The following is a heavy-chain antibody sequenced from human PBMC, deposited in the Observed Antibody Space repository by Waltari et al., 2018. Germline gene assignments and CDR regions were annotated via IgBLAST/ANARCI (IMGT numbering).Heavy chain of an antibody. V-gene: IGHV1-3*01. CDR3: AREFEYYYDSSGYYNNWFDP. D-gene: IGHD3-22*01. J-gene: IGHJ5*02. CDR1: GYTFTSYA. CDR2: INAGNGNT. Sequence: QVQLVQSGAEVKKPGASVKVSCKASGYTFTSYAMHWVRTAPGQRPEWMGWINAGNGNTKYSQKFQGRVTITRDTSASTAYMELSSLRSEDTAVYYCAREFEYYYDSSGYYNNWFDPWGQGTLVTVSS.